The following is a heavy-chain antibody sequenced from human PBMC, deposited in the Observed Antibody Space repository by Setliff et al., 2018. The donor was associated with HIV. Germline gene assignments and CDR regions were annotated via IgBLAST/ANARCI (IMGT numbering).Heavy chain of an antibody. J-gene: IGHJ4*02. Sequence: GGSLRLSCVASAASGFTFSDAWMSWVRQAPGKGLEWVGRTRSVSDGGRTDYAAPVKGRFTISRDDSRNTLYLQMNGLESEDTAMYYCATEAQCSSSSCPGTLDSWGQGTLVTVSS. CDR1: GFTFSDAW. CDR3: ATEAQCSSSSCPGTLDS. D-gene: IGHD2-2*01. CDR2: TRSVSDGGRT. V-gene: IGHV3-15*01.